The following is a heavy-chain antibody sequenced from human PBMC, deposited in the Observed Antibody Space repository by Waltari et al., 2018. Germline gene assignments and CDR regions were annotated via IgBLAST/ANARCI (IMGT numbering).Heavy chain of an antibody. CDR1: GGSISSYY. CDR3: ARHALSYSSGWYSFDY. J-gene: IGHJ4*02. D-gene: IGHD6-19*01. V-gene: IGHV4-59*08. CDR2: IYYSGST. Sequence: QVQLQESGPGLVKPSETLSLTCTVSGGSISSYYWSWIRQPPGKGLEWIGYIYYSGSTNYNPSLKSRVTISVDTSKNQFSLKLSSVTAADTAVYYCARHALSYSSGWYSFDYWGQGTLVTVSS.